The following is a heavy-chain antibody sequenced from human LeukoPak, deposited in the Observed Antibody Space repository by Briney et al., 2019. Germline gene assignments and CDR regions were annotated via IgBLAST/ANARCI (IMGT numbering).Heavy chain of an antibody. CDR2: IYSGGSA. D-gene: IGHD2-21*01. J-gene: IGHJ4*02. CDR3: AGEWAYGVKGDF. V-gene: IGHV3-53*01. Sequence: GGSLRLSCAAAGFTVSDNYMSWVRQAPGKGLEWVSIIYSGGSAYYADSVKGRFIISRDSSKNTLYLQMNSLRAEDTAIYYCAGEWAYGVKGDFWGQGTLVTVSS. CDR1: GFTVSDNY.